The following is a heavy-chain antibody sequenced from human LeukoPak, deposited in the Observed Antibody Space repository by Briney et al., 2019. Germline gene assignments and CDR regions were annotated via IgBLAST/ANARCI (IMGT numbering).Heavy chain of an antibody. D-gene: IGHD3-22*01. J-gene: IGHJ4*02. CDR3: AREGGAYYYDSSGYYLFDY. Sequence: GGSLRLSCAASGFTFSSYSMNWVRQAPGKGLEWVSSISSSSSYIYYADSVKGRFTISRDNAKNPLYLQMNSLRAEDTAVYYCAREGGAYYYDSSGYYLFDYWGQGTLVTVSS. CDR1: GFTFSSYS. CDR2: ISSSSSYI. V-gene: IGHV3-21*01.